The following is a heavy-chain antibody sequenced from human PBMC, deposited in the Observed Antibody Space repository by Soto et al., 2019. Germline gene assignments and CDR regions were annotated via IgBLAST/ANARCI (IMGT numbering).Heavy chain of an antibody. CDR2: IFSNDEK. D-gene: IGHD4-17*01. V-gene: IGHV2-26*01. Sequence: QVTLKESGPVLVKPTETLTLTCTVSGFSLSNSRVGVSWIRQPPGKALEWLAHIFSNDEKSYSASVESRLTTSKDTSKSQVVLIMTNMDPVDTATXXXXXNPNDYAGPHYFYXXXVWGQXTXVXVS. CDR1: GFSLSNSRVG. CDR3: XXNPNDYAGPHYFYXXXV. J-gene: IGHJ6*02.